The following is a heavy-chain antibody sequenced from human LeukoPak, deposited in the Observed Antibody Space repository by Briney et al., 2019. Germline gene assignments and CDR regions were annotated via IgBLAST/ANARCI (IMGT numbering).Heavy chain of an antibody. J-gene: IGHJ4*02. CDR2: IYPGDSDT. CDR1: GYSFTSYC. D-gene: IGHD5-24*01. CDR3: ARREGVEMATDTDY. V-gene: IGHV5-51*01. Sequence: GESLKISCKGSGYSFTSYCIGCVRQMPGKGLEWMGMIYPGDSDTRYSPSFQGQVTGSADKSISTAYLQWSSLKASATAMYYCARREGVEMATDTDYWGQGTLVTVSS.